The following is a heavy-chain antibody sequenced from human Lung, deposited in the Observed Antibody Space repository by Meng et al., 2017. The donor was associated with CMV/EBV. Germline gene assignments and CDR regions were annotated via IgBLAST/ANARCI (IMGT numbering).Heavy chain of an antibody. CDR1: GGSVSSGSHY. CDR3: ARAYYYGSGGMDV. D-gene: IGHD3-10*01. CDR2: IYNTGRT. J-gene: IGHJ6*02. Sequence: GSLRLXCTVSGGSVSSGSHYWSWIRQPPGKGLEWIGHIYNTGRTNYNPSLKSRVTIAVDTSKNQVSLKVSSVIAADSAVYYCARAYYYGSGGMDVWGQGTTVTVSS. V-gene: IGHV4-61*01.